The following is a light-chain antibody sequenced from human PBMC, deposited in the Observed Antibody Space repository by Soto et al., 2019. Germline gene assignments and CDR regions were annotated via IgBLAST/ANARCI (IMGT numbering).Light chain of an antibody. CDR3: QQYNTLSGT. Sequence: DIQMTQSPPTLSASVGDRVTITCRASQTITTWLARYQQKPGKAPKLLIYDASTLESGVPSRFSGSGFGTEFSLTISSLQPDDFASYYCQQYNTLSGTFGQGTKVDIK. CDR1: QTITTW. CDR2: DAS. V-gene: IGKV1-5*01. J-gene: IGKJ1*01.